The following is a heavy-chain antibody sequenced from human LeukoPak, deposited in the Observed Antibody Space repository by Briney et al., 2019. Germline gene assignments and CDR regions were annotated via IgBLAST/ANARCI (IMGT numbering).Heavy chain of an antibody. J-gene: IGHJ4*02. CDR3: ATAVASSSGWYADY. CDR2: ISSDGSDT. CDR1: GFSFSNFW. V-gene: IGHV3-74*01. Sequence: GGSLRLSCAASGFSFSNFWMHWVRQVPGKGLVWVSRISSDGSDTIYADSVKGRFTMSRDNAKNTLYLQMNSLRAEDTAVYYCATAVASSSGWYADYWGQGTLVTVSS. D-gene: IGHD6-19*01.